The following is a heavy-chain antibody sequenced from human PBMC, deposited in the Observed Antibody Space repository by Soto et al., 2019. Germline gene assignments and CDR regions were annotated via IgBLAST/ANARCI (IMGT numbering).Heavy chain of an antibody. CDR1: GGSSSSYD. J-gene: IGHJ5*02. V-gene: IGHV4-59*01. Sequence: SETLSLTCPVSGGSSSSYDWSWIRQPPGKGLERIGYIYYSGSTNYNPSLKSRVTISVDTSTNQFSLKLSSVTAADTAVYYSARDRYRSSVVGFAPWVEGNLVTVAS. D-gene: IGHD6-13*01. CDR2: IYYSGST. CDR3: ARDRYRSSVVGFAP.